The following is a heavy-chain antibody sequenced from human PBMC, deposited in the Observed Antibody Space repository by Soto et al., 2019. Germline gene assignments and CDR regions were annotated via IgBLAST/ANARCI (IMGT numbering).Heavy chain of an antibody. Sequence: GGSLRLSCAASGFTFSSYAMSWVRQAPGKGLEWDSAITASGDTTYYADSVKGRFTISRDNSKSTMYLQMNSLRAEDTAVYYFAKVRPLGDCPLTSCLVAFDIWGQGKMVTV. J-gene: IGHJ3*02. V-gene: IGHV3-23*01. CDR2: ITASGDTT. CDR3: AKVRPLGDCPLTSCLVAFDI. D-gene: IGHD2-2*01. CDR1: GFTFSSYA.